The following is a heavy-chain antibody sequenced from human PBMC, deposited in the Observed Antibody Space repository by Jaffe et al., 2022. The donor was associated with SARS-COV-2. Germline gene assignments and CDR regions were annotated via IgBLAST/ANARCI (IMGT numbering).Heavy chain of an antibody. CDR3: ARVADLLAAAGEFDY. D-gene: IGHD6-13*01. V-gene: IGHV4-59*01. J-gene: IGHJ4*02. CDR1: GGSISSYY. Sequence: QVQLQESGPGLVKPSETLSLTCTVSGGSISSYYWSWIRQPPGKGLEWIGYIYYSGSTNYNPSLKSRVTISVDTSKNQFSLKLSSVTAADTAVYYCARVADLLAAAGEFDYWGQGTLVTVSS. CDR2: IYYSGST.